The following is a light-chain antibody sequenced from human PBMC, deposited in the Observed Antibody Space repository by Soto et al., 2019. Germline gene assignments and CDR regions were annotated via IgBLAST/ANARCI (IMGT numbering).Light chain of an antibody. CDR2: EAS. V-gene: IGKV1-39*01. CDR3: QQSYSTPPFT. CDR1: QSVSSY. J-gene: IGKJ3*01. Sequence: DIQMTQSPSPLSASVGDRVDITCRTSQSVSSYLNWYQAKPGKAPKLLIYEASSLESGVPSRFSGSGSWTDFNLTISSLQPEDSATYYCQQSYSTPPFTFGPGTRVDI.